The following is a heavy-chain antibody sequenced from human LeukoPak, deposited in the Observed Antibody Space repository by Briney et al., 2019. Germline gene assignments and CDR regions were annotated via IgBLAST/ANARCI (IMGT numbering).Heavy chain of an antibody. CDR2: ISGSNNA. CDR1: GFTFSYYA. Sequence: PGGSLRLSCAASGFTFSYYAMGWVRQAPGKGLEWVSGISGSNNAYYTDSVKGRFTISRDNSKNTLYLQMNTLRAEDTAVYYCAKGVRYLDWWILDYWGQGTLVPVSS. J-gene: IGHJ4*02. D-gene: IGHD3-9*01. CDR3: AKGVRYLDWWILDY. V-gene: IGHV3-23*01.